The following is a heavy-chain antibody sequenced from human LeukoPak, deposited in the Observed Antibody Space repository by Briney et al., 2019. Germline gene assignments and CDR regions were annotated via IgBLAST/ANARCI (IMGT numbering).Heavy chain of an antibody. CDR3: ARDPCSSTSCNYYYYYGMDV. D-gene: IGHD2-2*01. CDR1: GGTFSSYA. J-gene: IGHJ6*02. Sequence: SVKVSCKASGGTFSSYAIRWVRQAPGQGLEWMGRIIPILGIANYAQKFQGRVTITADKSTSTAYMELSSLRSEDTAVYYCARDPCSSTSCNYYYYYGMDVWGQGTTVTVSS. CDR2: IIPILGIA. V-gene: IGHV1-69*04.